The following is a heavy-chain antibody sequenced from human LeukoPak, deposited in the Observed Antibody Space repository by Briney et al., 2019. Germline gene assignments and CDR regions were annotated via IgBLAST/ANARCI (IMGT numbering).Heavy chain of an antibody. CDR1: GYTLTELS. Sequence: ASVKVSCKVSGYTLTELSMHWGRQAPGKGLGWMGGFDREDGETIYAQKFQGRVTMTEDTSTDTAYMELSSLRSEDTAVYYCATDQRGYSSSSEYFQHWGQGTLVTVSS. D-gene: IGHD6-6*01. CDR2: FDREDGET. J-gene: IGHJ1*01. CDR3: ATDQRGYSSSSEYFQH. V-gene: IGHV1-24*01.